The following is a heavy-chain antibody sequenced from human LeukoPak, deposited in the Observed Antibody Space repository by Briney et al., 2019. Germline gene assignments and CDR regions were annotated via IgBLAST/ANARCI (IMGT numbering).Heavy chain of an antibody. D-gene: IGHD4-17*01. Sequence: KSSETLSLTCTVSGGSISTYYWSWVRQPPGKGLEWIGYIFYNGNTNYNPSLKGRVTISLDTPKNQISLKLTSVTAADTAVYYCARVQTTVPDYWGQGILVTVSS. J-gene: IGHJ4*02. CDR1: GGSISTYY. V-gene: IGHV4-59*01. CDR2: IFYNGNT. CDR3: ARVQTTVPDY.